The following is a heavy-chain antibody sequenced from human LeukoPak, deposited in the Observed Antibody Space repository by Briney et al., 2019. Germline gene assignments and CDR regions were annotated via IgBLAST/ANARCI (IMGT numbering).Heavy chain of an antibody. CDR1: GFSFKDAW. CDR2: IKSKTDGGTT. CDR3: TTDGRLWFGELLDY. J-gene: IGHJ4*02. D-gene: IGHD3-10*01. Sequence: GGSLRLSCAASGFSFKDAWMSWVRQAPGKGLEWVGRIKSKTDGGTTDYAAPVKGRFTISRDDSKNTLYLQMNSLKTEDTAVYYCTTDGRLWFGELLDYWGQGTLVTVSS. V-gene: IGHV3-15*01.